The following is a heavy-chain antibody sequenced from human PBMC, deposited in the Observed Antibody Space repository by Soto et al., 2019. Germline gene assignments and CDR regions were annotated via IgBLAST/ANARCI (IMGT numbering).Heavy chain of an antibody. D-gene: IGHD6-13*01. J-gene: IGHJ6*02. CDR2: IIPIFGTA. CDR3: ARSIAAAGTEGMDV. V-gene: IGHV1-69*06. Sequence: SVKVSCKASEDTFRNYAISWVRQAPGQGLEWMGGIIPIFGTANYAQKFQGRVTITADTSANTVYLELSSLRSEDTAVYYCARSIAAAGTEGMDVWGQGTTVTVSS. CDR1: EDTFRNYA.